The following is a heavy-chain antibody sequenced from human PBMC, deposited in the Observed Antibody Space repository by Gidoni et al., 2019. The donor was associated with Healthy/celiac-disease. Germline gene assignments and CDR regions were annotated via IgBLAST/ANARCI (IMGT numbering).Heavy chain of an antibody. Sequence: QVQLVQSGAEVKKPGSSVKVSCKASGGTFISYTIRWVRQAPGQGLEWMGRIIPIRGIANYAQKFQGRVTITADKSTSTAYMELSSLRAEDTAVYYCARGEGGRTNYYDSSGEGDYFDYWGQGTLVTVSS. CDR1: GGTFISYT. V-gene: IGHV1-69*02. D-gene: IGHD3-22*01. J-gene: IGHJ4*02. CDR3: ARGEGGRTNYYDSSGEGDYFDY. CDR2: IIPIRGIA.